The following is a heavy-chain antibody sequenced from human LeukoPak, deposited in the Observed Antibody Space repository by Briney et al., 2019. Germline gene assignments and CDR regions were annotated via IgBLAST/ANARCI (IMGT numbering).Heavy chain of an antibody. J-gene: IGHJ4*02. D-gene: IGHD3-10*01. Sequence: PEASVKVSCKVSGYTLTELSMHWVRQAPGKGLEWMGGFDPEDGETIYAQKFQGRVTMTEDTSTDTAYMELSSLRSEDTAVYYYATDHTYGSGSTFDYWGQGTLVTVSS. CDR3: ATDHTYGSGSTFDY. CDR2: FDPEDGET. CDR1: GYTLTELS. V-gene: IGHV1-24*01.